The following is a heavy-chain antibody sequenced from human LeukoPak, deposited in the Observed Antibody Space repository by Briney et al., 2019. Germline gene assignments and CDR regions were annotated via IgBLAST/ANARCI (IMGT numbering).Heavy chain of an antibody. CDR2: ISWNSGSI. V-gene: IGHV3-9*01. Sequence: PGGSLRLSCAASGFTFDDYAMHWVRQAPGKGLEWVSGISWNSGSIGYADSVKGRFTISRDNAKNSPYLQMNSLRAEDTALYYCAKDSSYEVEYFQHWGQGTLVTVSS. D-gene: IGHD2-21*01. CDR3: AKDSSYEVEYFQH. J-gene: IGHJ1*01. CDR1: GFTFDDYA.